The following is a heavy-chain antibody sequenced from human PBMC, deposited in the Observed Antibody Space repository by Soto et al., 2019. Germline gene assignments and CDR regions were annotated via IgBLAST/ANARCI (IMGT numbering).Heavy chain of an antibody. V-gene: IGHV1-8*01. CDR2: MNTNLTAT. CDR3: AREVVGGSSLWFDP. CDR1: GYTFTSHD. Sequence: GASVKVSCKASGYTFTSHDINWVRQAPGQGRQWMGLMNTNLTATGSPQAFKDRVTLTWNTSIRTAYLELTSLKPDDTAVYYCAREVVGGSSLWFDPWGQGTLVTVSS. J-gene: IGHJ5*02. D-gene: IGHD2-15*01.